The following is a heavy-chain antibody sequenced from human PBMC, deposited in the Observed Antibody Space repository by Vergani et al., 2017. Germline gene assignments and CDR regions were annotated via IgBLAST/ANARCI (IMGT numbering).Heavy chain of an antibody. V-gene: IGHV3-30*03. Sequence: QVHLVESGGGVVQPGRSLRLSCVVSGFTSSYYGMHWVRQAPGKGLEWVEVISYDGTKKYYADSVKGRFTISRDKSKSTLYLQMNSLRTEDTAVYYCATKSCGTPGCQIGYFREWGQGTLVTVSS. D-gene: IGHD1-1*01. CDR2: ISYDGTKK. CDR3: ATKSCGTPGCQIGYFRE. CDR1: GFTSSYYG. J-gene: IGHJ1*01.